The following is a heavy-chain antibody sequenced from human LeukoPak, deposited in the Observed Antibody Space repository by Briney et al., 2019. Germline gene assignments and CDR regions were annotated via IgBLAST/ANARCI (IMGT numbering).Heavy chain of an antibody. CDR3: ARHGAHYDFWSGRALDI. Sequence: GGSLRLSCAASGFTVSSNYKSWVRQAPGKGLEWVSVIYSGGSTYYADSVKGRFTISRDNSKNTLYLQMNSLRAEDTAVYYCARHGAHYDFWSGRALDIWGQGTMVTVSS. CDR1: GFTVSSNY. V-gene: IGHV3-66*04. J-gene: IGHJ3*02. CDR2: IYSGGST. D-gene: IGHD3-3*01.